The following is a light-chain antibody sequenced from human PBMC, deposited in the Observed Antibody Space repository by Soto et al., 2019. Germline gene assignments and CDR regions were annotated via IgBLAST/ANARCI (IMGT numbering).Light chain of an antibody. J-gene: IGKJ5*01. CDR1: QSVSSNY. CDR2: GAS. Sequence: IVLTQSPGTVSLSPGERATLSCRACQSVSSNYLAWYQQKPGQAPRLLIYGASSRATGIPDRFSGSGSGTDFTLTISRLESEDFAVYYCQRYYDSVTFDQGARLEI. CDR3: QRYYDSVT. V-gene: IGKV3-20*01.